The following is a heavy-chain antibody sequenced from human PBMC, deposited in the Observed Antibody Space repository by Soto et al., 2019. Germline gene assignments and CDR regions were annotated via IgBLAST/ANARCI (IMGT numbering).Heavy chain of an antibody. V-gene: IGHV3-30*18. CDR1: GFTFSSYG. D-gene: IGHD2-15*01. J-gene: IGHJ4*02. Sequence: QVQLVESGGGVVQHGRSLRLSCAASGFTFSSYGMHWVRQAPGKGLEWVAVISYDGSNKYYADSVKGRFTISRDNSKNTLYLQMNSLRAEDTAVYYCAKDPSPFIVVVVAARPDYWGQGTLVTVSS. CDR2: ISYDGSNK. CDR3: AKDPSPFIVVVVAARPDY.